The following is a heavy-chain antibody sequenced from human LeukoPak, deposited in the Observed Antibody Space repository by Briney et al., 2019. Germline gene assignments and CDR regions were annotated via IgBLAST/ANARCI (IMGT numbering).Heavy chain of an antibody. CDR2: ISGSGGST. CDR1: GFTFSSYA. Sequence: GGSLRLFCAASGFTFSSYAMSWVRQAPGKGLEWVSAISGSGGSTYYADSVKGRFTISRDNSKNTLYLQMNSLRAEDTAVYYCAKGPRFVAVAGTLRLDYWGQGTLVTVSS. V-gene: IGHV3-23*01. CDR3: AKGPRFVAVAGTLRLDY. D-gene: IGHD6-19*01. J-gene: IGHJ4*02.